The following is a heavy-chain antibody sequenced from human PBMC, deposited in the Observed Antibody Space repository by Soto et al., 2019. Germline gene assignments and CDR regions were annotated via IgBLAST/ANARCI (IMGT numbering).Heavy chain of an antibody. Sequence: EVQLVESGGGLVQPGGSLKLSCAASGFTFSGSAMHWVRQTSGKGLEWVGRIRTKANDYATVYSASVKGRFTISRDDSKNTAYLQMSSLRPDDTALYHCTATGALRGFDYWGQGTLVTVSS. CDR2: IRTKANDYAT. CDR3: TATGALRGFDY. V-gene: IGHV3-73*02. D-gene: IGHD4-17*01. CDR1: GFTFSGSA. J-gene: IGHJ4*02.